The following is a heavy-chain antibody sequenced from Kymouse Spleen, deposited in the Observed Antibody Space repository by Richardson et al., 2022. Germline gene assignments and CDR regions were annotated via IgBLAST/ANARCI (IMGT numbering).Heavy chain of an antibody. CDR2: ISWNSGSI. Sequence: EVQLVESGGGLVQPGRSLRLSCAASGFTFDDYAMHWVRQAPGKGLEWVSGISWNSGSIGYADSVKGRFTISRDNAKNSLYLQMNSLRAEDTALYYCAKDRDYGSGSNYYGMDVWGQGTTVTVSS. CDR3: AKDRDYGSGSNYYGMDV. CDR1: GFTFDDYA. D-gene: IGHD3-10*01. J-gene: IGHJ6*02. V-gene: IGHV3-9*01.